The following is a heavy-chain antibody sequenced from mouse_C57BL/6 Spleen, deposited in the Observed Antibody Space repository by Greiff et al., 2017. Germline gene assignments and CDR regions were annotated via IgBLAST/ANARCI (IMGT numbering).Heavy chain of an antibody. Sequence: QVQLQQPGAELVKPGASVKLSCKASGYTFTSYWMHWVKQRPGRGLEWIGRIDPNCGGTKYNEKFKSKATLTVDKPSSTAYMQLSSLTSEDTEVYYSAREDGYVTYGFAYWGQGTTLTV. CDR3: AREDGYVTYGFAY. CDR1: GYTFTSYW. CDR2: IDPNCGGT. V-gene: IGHV1-72*01. J-gene: IGHJ2*01. D-gene: IGHD2-2*01.